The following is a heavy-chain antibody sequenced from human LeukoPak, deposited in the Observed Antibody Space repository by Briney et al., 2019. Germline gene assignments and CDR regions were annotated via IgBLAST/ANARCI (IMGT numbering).Heavy chain of an antibody. CDR2: FDPEDGET. CDR3: AIEEYYYDSSGYLDY. V-gene: IGHV1-24*01. CDR1: GYTLTELS. D-gene: IGHD3-22*01. J-gene: IGHJ4*02. Sequence: ASVKVSCKVSGYTLTELSMHWVRQAPGKGLEWMGGFDPEDGETIYAQKFQGRVTMTEDTSTDTAYMELSSLRSEDTAVYYCAIEEYYYDSSGYLDYWGQGTLVTVSS.